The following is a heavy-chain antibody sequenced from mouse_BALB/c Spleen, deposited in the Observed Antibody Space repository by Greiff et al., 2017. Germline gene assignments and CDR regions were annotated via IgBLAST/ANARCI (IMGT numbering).Heavy chain of an antibody. CDR2: IRNKANGYTT. V-gene: IGHV7-3*02. CDR3: ARAHYYGSSEFAY. D-gene: IGHD1-1*01. J-gene: IGHJ3*01. Sequence: EVKLMESGGGLVQPGGSLRLSCATSGFTFTDYYMSWVRQPPGKALEWLGFIRNKANGYTTEYSASVKGRFTISRDNSQSILYLQMNTLRAEDSATYYCARAHYYGSSEFAYWGQGTLVTVSA. CDR1: GFTFTDYY.